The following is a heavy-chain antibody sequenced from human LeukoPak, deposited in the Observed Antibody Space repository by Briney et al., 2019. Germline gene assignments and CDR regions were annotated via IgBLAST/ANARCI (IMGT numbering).Heavy chain of an antibody. Sequence: PGGSLRLSCAASGFTFSNAWMSWVRQAPGKGPEWVGRIKSKTDGGTTDYATPVKGRFTISRDDSKNTLYLQMNSLKTEGTALYYCTTSYYFGSGNTWAYWGQGTRVTVSS. V-gene: IGHV3-15*01. CDR1: GFTFSNAW. J-gene: IGHJ4*02. CDR3: TTSYYFGSGNTWAY. D-gene: IGHD3-10*01. CDR2: IKSKTDGGTT.